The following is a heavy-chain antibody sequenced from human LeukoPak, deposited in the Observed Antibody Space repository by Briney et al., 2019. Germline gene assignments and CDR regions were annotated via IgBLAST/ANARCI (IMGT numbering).Heavy chain of an antibody. CDR1: GGSFSGYY. J-gene: IGHJ1*01. Sequence: SETLSLNCAVYGGSFSGYYWSWIRQPPGKGLEWIGEINHSGSTNYNPSLKSRVTISVDTSKNQFSLKLSSVTAADTAVYYCASRRWTTVTIQYFQHWGQGTLVTVSS. D-gene: IGHD4-17*01. CDR3: ASRRWTTVTIQYFQH. V-gene: IGHV4-34*01. CDR2: INHSGST.